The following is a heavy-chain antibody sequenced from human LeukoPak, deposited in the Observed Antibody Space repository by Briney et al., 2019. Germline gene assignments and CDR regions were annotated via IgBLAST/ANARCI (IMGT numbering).Heavy chain of an antibody. CDR3: AGDGPEYSSSWYPYWYFDL. D-gene: IGHD6-13*01. Sequence: SETLSLTCTVSGGSISSYYWSWIRQPPGKGLEWIGYIYYSGSTNYNPSLKSRVTISVDTSKNQFSLKLSSVTAADTAVYYCAGDGPEYSSSWYPYWYFDLWGRGTLVTVSS. V-gene: IGHV4-59*01. J-gene: IGHJ2*01. CDR1: GGSISSYY. CDR2: IYYSGST.